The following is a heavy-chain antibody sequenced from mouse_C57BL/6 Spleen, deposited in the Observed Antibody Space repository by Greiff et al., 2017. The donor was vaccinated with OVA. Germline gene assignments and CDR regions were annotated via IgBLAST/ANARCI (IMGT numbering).Heavy chain of an antibody. Sequence: QQSCKASGYTFTSYWMHWVKQRPGRGLEWIGRIDPNSGGTKYNEKFKSKATLTVDKPSSTAYMQLSSLTSEDSAVYYCARFTVVAPYYAMDYWGQGTSVTVSS. CDR2: IDPNSGGT. D-gene: IGHD1-1*01. V-gene: IGHV1-72*01. CDR1: GYTFTSYW. J-gene: IGHJ4*01. CDR3: ARFTVVAPYYAMDY.